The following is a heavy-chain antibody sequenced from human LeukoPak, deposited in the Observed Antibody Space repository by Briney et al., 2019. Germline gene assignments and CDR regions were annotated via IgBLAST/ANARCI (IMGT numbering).Heavy chain of an antibody. J-gene: IGHJ6*03. CDR2: ISGDGGST. CDR1: GFTFDDYA. D-gene: IGHD3-22*01. CDR3: ARDSSGYYTRWYYYYYMDV. V-gene: IGHV3-43*02. Sequence: GGSLRLSCAASGFTFDDYAMHWVRQAAGKGPEWVSLISGDGGSTYYADSVKGRFTISRDNSKNSLYLQMNSLRTEDTALYYCARDSSGYYTRWYYYYYMDVWGKGTTVTVSS.